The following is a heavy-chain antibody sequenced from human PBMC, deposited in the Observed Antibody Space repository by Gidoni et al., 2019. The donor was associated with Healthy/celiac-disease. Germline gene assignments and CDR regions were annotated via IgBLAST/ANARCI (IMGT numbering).Heavy chain of an antibody. D-gene: IGHD7-27*01. CDR2: ISYDGSNK. J-gene: IGHJ4*02. CDR3: ANGGGPLGIQKFDY. Sequence: QVQLVESGGGVVQPGRSLRLSCAASGFTFSSYGMHWVRQAPGKGLEWVAVISYDGSNKYYADSVKGRFTISRDNSKNTLYLQMNSLRAEDTAVYYCANGGGPLGIQKFDYWGQGTLVTVSS. CDR1: GFTFSSYG. V-gene: IGHV3-30*18.